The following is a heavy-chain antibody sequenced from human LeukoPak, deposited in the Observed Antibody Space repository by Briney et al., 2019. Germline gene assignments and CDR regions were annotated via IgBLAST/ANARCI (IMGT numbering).Heavy chain of an antibody. D-gene: IGHD1-26*01. CDR3: ARVVSGSYSNWFDP. J-gene: IGHJ5*02. Sequence: SETLSLTCTVSGGSISSYYWSWIRQPPGKGLEWIGYIYYSGSTNYNPSLKSRVTISVDTSKNQFSLKLSSVTAADTAVYYCARVVSGSYSNWFDPWGQGTLVTVSS. CDR1: GGSISSYY. V-gene: IGHV4-59*01. CDR2: IYYSGST.